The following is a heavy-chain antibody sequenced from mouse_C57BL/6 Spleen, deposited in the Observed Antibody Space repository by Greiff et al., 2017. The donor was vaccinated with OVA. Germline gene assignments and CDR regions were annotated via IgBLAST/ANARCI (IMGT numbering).Heavy chain of an antibody. V-gene: IGHV1-84*01. CDR1: GYTFTDYY. J-gene: IGHJ3*01. CDR2: IYPGSGNT. CDR3: ASPHDGYYEWFAY. Sequence: VQLQQSGPELVKPGASVKISCKASGYTFTDYYINWVKQRPGQGLEWIGWIYPGSGNTKYNEKFKGKATLTVDTSSSTAYMQLSSLTSEDSAVYLGASPHDGYYEWFAYWGQGTLVTGSA. D-gene: IGHD2-3*01.